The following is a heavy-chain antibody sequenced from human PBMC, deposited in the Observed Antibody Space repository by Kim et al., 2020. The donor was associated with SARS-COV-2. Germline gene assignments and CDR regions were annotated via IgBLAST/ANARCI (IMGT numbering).Heavy chain of an antibody. CDR1: GGSFSGYY. D-gene: IGHD2-2*01. V-gene: IGHV4-34*01. J-gene: IGHJ5*02. Sequence: SETLSLTCAVYGGSFSGYYWSWIRQPPGKGLEWIGEINHSGSTNYNPSLKSRVTISVDTSKNQFSLKLSSVTAADTAGYYFARGGVVVPAAIRFTWFDP. CDR2: INHSGST. CDR3: ARGGVVVPAAIRFTWFDP.